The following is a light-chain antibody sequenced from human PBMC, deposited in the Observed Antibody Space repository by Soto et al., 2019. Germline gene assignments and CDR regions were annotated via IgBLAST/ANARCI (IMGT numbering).Light chain of an antibody. J-gene: IGKJ1*01. CDR2: DAS. CDR1: QSIRSY. V-gene: IGKV1-39*01. Sequence: DIQLTQSPSSLSASVGDKVTITCRASQSIRSYLNWVQQKPGKAPKLLIYDASSLQTGVPSRFSGSGSGTDFSLTISSLQPEYFATYYCQQSYSTPPWTFGQGTKVEIK. CDR3: QQSYSTPPWT.